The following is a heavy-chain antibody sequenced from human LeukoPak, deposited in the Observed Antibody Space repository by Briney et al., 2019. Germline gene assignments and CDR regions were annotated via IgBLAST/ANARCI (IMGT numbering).Heavy chain of an antibody. Sequence: SETLSLTCAVYGGSFSGYYWSWIRQPPGKGLEWIGEINHSGSTNYNPSLKSRVTISVDTSKNQFSLKLSSVTAADTAVYYCARMGYYYGSGSYSPFDYWGQGTLVTVSS. CDR1: GGSFSGYY. J-gene: IGHJ4*02. D-gene: IGHD3-10*01. CDR2: INHSGST. CDR3: ARMGYYYGSGSYSPFDY. V-gene: IGHV4-34*01.